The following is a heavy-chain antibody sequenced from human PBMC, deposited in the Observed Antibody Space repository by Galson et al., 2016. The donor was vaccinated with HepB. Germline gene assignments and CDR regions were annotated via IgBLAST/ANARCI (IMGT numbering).Heavy chain of an antibody. CDR2: IWYDGSNK. CDR1: GFTFNTYG. D-gene: IGHD2/OR15-2a*01. V-gene: IGHV3-33*06. Sequence: SLRLSCAASGFTFNTYGMHWVRQAPGKGLEWVAVIWYDGSNKYYADSVKGRFTISRDNSKNTLYLQMNGLRAEDTVVYYCAKVIGRDAYYYYGMDVWGQGTTVTVSS. J-gene: IGHJ6*02. CDR3: AKVIGRDAYYYYGMDV.